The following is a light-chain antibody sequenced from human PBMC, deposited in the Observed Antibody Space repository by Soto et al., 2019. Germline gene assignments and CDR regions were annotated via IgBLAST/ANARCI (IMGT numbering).Light chain of an antibody. Sequence: QSVLTQPCAMSGSPGQSVIISYTGTSNDVGAYNYVSWYQQHPGKAPKLVIYDVSKRPSGVPARFSGSKSGNTASLTISGLQAEDEADYFCCSYAVRDTFYVFGTGIKVTVL. J-gene: IGLJ1*01. CDR2: DVS. CDR1: SNDVGAYNY. V-gene: IGLV2-11*01. CDR3: CSYAVRDTFYV.